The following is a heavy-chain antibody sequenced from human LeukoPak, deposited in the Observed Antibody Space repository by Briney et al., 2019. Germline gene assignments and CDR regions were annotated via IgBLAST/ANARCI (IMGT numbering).Heavy chain of an antibody. J-gene: IGHJ3*02. Sequence: SETLSLTCTPSDGSISSGGYYWSWIRQHPGKGLEWIGYIYYSGSTYYNPSLKSRVTISVDTSKNQFSLKLSSVTAADTAVYYCARGTPGDITIFGVVISQYAFDIWGQGTMVTVSS. CDR3: ARGTPGDITIFGVVISQYAFDI. CDR2: IYYSGST. CDR1: DGSISSGGYY. V-gene: IGHV4-31*03. D-gene: IGHD3-3*01.